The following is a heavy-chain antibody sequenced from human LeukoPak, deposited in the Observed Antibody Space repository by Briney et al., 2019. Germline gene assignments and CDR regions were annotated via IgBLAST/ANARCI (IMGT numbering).Heavy chain of an antibody. J-gene: IGHJ3*02. CDR1: GGTISSSNFY. CDR2: FYYTSSP. CDR3: ARRRADWVAFDI. V-gene: IGHV4-39*02. Sequence: SETLSLTCTVSGGTISSSNFYWGWIRQPRGKGLEWIWSFYYTSSPYYSPSLHSHVSISVHTPKIHFSLKFTSVTAACTAVYSCARRRADWVAFDIWGQGTMFTVSS. D-gene: IGHD2-21*01.